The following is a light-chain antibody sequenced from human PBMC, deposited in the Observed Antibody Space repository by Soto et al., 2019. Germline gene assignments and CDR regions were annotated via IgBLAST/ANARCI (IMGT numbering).Light chain of an antibody. Sequence: DIQMTQSPSTLSGSVGDRVTITCRASQTISSWLAWYQQKPGKAPKLLIYKASTLKRGVPSRFSGSGSGTEFTLTISSRQPDDFATYYCQQYDSFPRTFGQGTKVDIK. V-gene: IGKV1-5*03. CDR2: KAS. CDR3: QQYDSFPRT. J-gene: IGKJ1*01. CDR1: QTISSW.